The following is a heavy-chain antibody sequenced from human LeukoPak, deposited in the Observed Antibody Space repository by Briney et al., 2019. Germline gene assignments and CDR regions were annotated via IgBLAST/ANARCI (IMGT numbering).Heavy chain of an antibody. CDR2: IYSGGST. J-gene: IGHJ4*02. V-gene: IGHV3-53*01. CDR3: ARRPRDGYNSYFDY. Sequence: GGSLRLSCAASGFTVSSNYMSWVRQAPGKGLKWVSVIYSGGSTYYADSVKGRFTISRDISKNTLYLQMNSLRAEDTAVYYCARRPRDGYNSYFDYWGQGTLVTVSS. D-gene: IGHD5-24*01. CDR1: GFTVSSNY.